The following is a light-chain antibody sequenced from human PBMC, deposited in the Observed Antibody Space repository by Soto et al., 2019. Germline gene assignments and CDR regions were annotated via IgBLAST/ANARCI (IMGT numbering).Light chain of an antibody. CDR2: DAS. V-gene: IGKV3-20*01. Sequence: IGLTQSPDTLSLSPGETATLSCRASESLSSSYLAWYQQKPGQAPRLLIYDASTRATGIPDRFSGSGSGTDFTLTISRLEPEDFAVYYCQQYGSSPPITFGQGTRLEIK. CDR1: ESLSSSY. CDR3: QQYGSSPPIT. J-gene: IGKJ5*01.